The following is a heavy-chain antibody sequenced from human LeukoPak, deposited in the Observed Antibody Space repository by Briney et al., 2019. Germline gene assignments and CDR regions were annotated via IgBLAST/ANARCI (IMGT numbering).Heavy chain of an antibody. CDR1: GFTFSSYA. J-gene: IGHJ4*02. CDR3: AKTRAGYSSGRYPGWPVDY. Sequence: PGGSLRLSCAASGFTFSSYAIYWVRQAPGKGLEWVSGISGSGGDTYFADSVKGRFTISRDNSKNTVFLQVDSLRAEDTAVYYCAKTRAGYSSGRYPGWPVDYWGQGTLVNVSS. CDR2: ISGSGGDT. D-gene: IGHD6-19*01. V-gene: IGHV3-23*01.